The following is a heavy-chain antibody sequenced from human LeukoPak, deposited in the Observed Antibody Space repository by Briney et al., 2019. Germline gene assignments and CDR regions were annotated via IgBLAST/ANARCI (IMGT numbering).Heavy chain of an antibody. J-gene: IGHJ4*02. CDR1: GFSFSTYW. Sequence: PEGSLRLSCVASGFSFSTYWMAWIRQAPGKGLEWVANIRYDGAYKFYAGSVKGRFTISRDNAKNSLFLEMHSLRADDTAVYFCASSHDSSGNDWGQGTLVTVSS. CDR3: ASSHDSSGND. D-gene: IGHD3-22*01. CDR2: IRYDGAYK. V-gene: IGHV3-7*01.